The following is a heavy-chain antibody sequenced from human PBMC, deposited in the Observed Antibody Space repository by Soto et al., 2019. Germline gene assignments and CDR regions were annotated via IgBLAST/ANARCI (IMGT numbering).Heavy chain of an antibody. D-gene: IGHD4-17*01. V-gene: IGHV3-23*01. J-gene: IGHJ4*02. CDR1: GFTFSSYA. CDR3: AKVTPDYGDYDGVYYFDY. CDR2: ISGSGGST. Sequence: GGSLRLSCAAPGFTFSSYAMSWVRQAPGKGLEWVSAISGSGGSTYYADSVKGRFTISRDNSKNTLYLQMNSLRAEDTAVYYCAKVTPDYGDYDGVYYFDYWGQGTLVTVSS.